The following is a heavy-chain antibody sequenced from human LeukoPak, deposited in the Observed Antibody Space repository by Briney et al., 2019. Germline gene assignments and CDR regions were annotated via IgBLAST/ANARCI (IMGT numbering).Heavy chain of an antibody. V-gene: IGHV3-53*01. J-gene: IGHJ4*02. D-gene: IGHD3-22*01. CDR3: ARLHHDSSGYYLDY. CDR2: IYSADTT. Sequence: PGGSLRLSCAASGFTLSSNFVSWVRQAPGKGLEWVSVIYSADTTYYADYVKGRFTISRDNSKNTLYLQMNSLRVEDTAVYYCARLHHDSSGYYLDYWGQGTLVTVSS. CDR1: GFTLSSNF.